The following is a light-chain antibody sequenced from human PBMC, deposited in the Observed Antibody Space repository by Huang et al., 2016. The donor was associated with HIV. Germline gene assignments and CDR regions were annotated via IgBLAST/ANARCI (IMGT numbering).Light chain of an antibody. CDR3: QQYGSSCRT. CDR1: QSVSSSY. J-gene: IGKJ4*01. V-gene: IGKV3-20*01. Sequence: EIVLTQSPGTLSLSPGERATFSCRASQSVSSSYLAWYQQKPGQAPRLLIYGASSSATGIPDRCSGSGPRTDFTLTISRLEPEDFAVYYCQQYGSSCRTFGGGTKVEIK. CDR2: GAS.